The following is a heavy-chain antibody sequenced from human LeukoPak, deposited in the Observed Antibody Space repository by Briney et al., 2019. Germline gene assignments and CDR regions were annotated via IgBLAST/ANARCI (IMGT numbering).Heavy chain of an antibody. CDR2: ISGSGGST. CDR3: AKDGATTVTTPRGWGY. D-gene: IGHD4-17*01. V-gene: IGHV3-23*01. CDR1: GFTFSSYA. Sequence: GGSPRLSCAASGFTFSSYAMSWVRQAPGKGLEWVSAISGSGGSTYYADSVKGRFTISRDNSKNTLYLQMNSLRAEDTAVYYCAKDGATTVTTPRGWGYWGQGTLVTVSS. J-gene: IGHJ4*02.